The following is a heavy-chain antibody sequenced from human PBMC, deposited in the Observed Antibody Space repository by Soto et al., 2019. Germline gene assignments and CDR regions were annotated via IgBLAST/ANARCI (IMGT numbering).Heavy chain of an antibody. CDR1: GFTFSSYA. V-gene: IGHV3-30-3*01. J-gene: IGHJ4*02. D-gene: IGHD6-19*01. CDR2: ISYDGSNK. CDR3: ARAVAALDY. Sequence: PGGSLRLSCAASGFTFSSYAMHWVRQAPGKGLEWVAVISYDGSNKYYADSVKGRFTISRDNSKNTLYPQMNSLRAEDTAVYYCARAVAALDYWGQGTLVTVSS.